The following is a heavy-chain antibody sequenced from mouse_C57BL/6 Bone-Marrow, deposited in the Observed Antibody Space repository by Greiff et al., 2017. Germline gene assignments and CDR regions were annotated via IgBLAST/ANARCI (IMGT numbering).Heavy chain of an antibody. CDR1: GFTFSSYA. CDR2: ISDGGSYT. CDR3: ARDYYGSSYGAY. D-gene: IGHD1-1*01. Sequence: EVMLVESGGGLVKPGGSLKLSCAASGFTFSSYAMSWVRQTPEQRLEWVATISDGGSYTYYPDNVKGRFTISRDNAKNNLYLQMSHLKSEDTAMYYCARDYYGSSYGAYWGQGTLVTVSA. V-gene: IGHV5-4*01. J-gene: IGHJ3*01.